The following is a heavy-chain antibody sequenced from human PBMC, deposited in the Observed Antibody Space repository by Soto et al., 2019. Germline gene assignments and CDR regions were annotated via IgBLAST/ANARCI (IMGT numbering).Heavy chain of an antibody. D-gene: IGHD4-17*01. CDR1: GGPISSYY. CDR3: ARGVTTWGVNWFDP. J-gene: IGHJ5*02. CDR2: IYTSGST. V-gene: IGHV4-4*07. Sequence: QVQLQESGPGLVKPSETLSLTCTVSGGPISSYYWSWIRQPAGKGLEWIGRIYTSGSTNYNPTLQSRVTRAVATSKHQFSLKLSSVTDADTAVYDCARGVTTWGVNWFDPWGQGTLVTVSS.